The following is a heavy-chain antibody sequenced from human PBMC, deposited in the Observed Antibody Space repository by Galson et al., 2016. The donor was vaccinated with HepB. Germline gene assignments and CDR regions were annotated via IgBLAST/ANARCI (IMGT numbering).Heavy chain of an antibody. CDR2: IYYSGST. Sequence: ETLSLTCTVSGGSISSRSYSWGWIRQPPGKGLEWIGSIYYSGSTYYNPSLKSRVTISVDTSKNQFSLKLSSVPAADTAVYYYARAQVGEIAAAGTWFDYWGQGTLVTVSS. CDR3: ARAQVGEIAAAGTWFDY. D-gene: IGHD6-13*01. CDR1: GGSISSRSYS. J-gene: IGHJ4*02. V-gene: IGHV4-39*01.